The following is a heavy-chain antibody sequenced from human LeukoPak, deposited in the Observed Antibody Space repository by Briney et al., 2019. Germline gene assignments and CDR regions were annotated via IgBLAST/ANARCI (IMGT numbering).Heavy chain of an antibody. V-gene: IGHV3-74*01. J-gene: IGHJ6*03. Sequence: PGGSLRLSCAASGFTFSNYWMHWVRQAPGKGLVWVSRINSDGINTSYADSVKGRFTISRDNAKNSLYLQMNSLRAEDTAVYYCAREPQGYCSGGSCRYYYYMDVWGKGTTVTISS. CDR2: INSDGINT. D-gene: IGHD2-15*01. CDR1: GFTFSNYW. CDR3: AREPQGYCSGGSCRYYYYMDV.